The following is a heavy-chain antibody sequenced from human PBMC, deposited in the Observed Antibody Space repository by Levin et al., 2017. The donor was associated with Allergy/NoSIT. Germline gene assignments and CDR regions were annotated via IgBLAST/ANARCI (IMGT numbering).Heavy chain of an antibody. CDR1: GFTFSSYG. J-gene: IGHJ4*02. CDR2: ISYDGSNK. CDR3: AKDALVETAAGTLY. D-gene: IGHD6-13*01. Sequence: GGSLRLSCAASGFTFSSYGMHWVRQAPGKGLEWVAVISYDGSNKYYADSVKGRFTISRDNSKNTLYLRMNSLRAEDTAVYYCAKDALVETAAGTLYWGQGTLVTVSS. V-gene: IGHV3-30*18.